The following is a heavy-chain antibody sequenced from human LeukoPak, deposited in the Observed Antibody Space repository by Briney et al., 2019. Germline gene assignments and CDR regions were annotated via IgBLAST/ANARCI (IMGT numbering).Heavy chain of an antibody. V-gene: IGHV3-21*01. CDR1: GFTLSSYS. CDR3: AREYGAAARYYYYYGMDV. J-gene: IGHJ6*02. CDR2: ISSSSSYI. D-gene: IGHD6-13*01. Sequence: GGSLRLSCAASGFTLSSYSMNWVRQAPGKGLEWVSSISSSSSYIYYADSVKGRFTISRDNAKNSLYLQMNSLRAEDTAVYYCAREYGAAARYYYYYGMDVWGQGTTVTVSS.